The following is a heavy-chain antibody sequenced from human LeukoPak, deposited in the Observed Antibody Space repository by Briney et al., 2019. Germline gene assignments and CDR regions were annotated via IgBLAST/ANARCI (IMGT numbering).Heavy chain of an antibody. J-gene: IGHJ4*02. CDR1: GFTVSSNY. Sequence: GGSLRLSCAASGFTVSSNYMSWVRQAPGKGLEWVSVIYSGGSTYYADSVKGRFTISRDNSKNTLYLQMNSLRAEDTAVYYCAREAIADYGGNSPPFDYWGQGTLVTVSS. CDR3: AREAIADYGGNSPPFDY. D-gene: IGHD4-23*01. CDR2: IYSGGST. V-gene: IGHV3-53*01.